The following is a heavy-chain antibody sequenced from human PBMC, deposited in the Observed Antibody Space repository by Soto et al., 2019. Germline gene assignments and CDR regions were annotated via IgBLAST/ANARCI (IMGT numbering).Heavy chain of an antibody. D-gene: IGHD3-10*01. Sequence: QVQLVQSGAEVKKPGSSVKVSCKASGGIFSTYAISWLRQAPGQGLEWMGGIIPIFGTPNYAQRFQGRVTITADESTSTAYMELSRLRSEDTALYYCARERDDYGSDNYYNRIDFWGQGTLVTVSS. CDR2: IIPIFGTP. V-gene: IGHV1-69*01. J-gene: IGHJ4*02. CDR3: ARERDDYGSDNYYNRIDF. CDR1: GGIFSTYA.